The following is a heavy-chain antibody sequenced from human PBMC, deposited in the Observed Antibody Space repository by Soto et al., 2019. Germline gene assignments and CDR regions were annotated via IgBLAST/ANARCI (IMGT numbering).Heavy chain of an antibody. V-gene: IGHV4-39*01. Sequence: ETLSLTSTVSGDSITSSVYYWDLIRQPPGRGLEWIGSIYYNGDTYYTPSLKSRVTISIHTSKIQFSLRLTSVTAADTALYFCTRMVRGSCLVYWCKAALLTVFS. CDR1: GDSITSSVYY. D-gene: IGHD2-8*01. CDR2: IYYNGDT. CDR3: TRMVRGSCLVY. J-gene: IGHJ4*02.